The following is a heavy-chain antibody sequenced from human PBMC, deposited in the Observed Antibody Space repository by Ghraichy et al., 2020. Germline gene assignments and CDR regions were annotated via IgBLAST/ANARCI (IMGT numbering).Heavy chain of an antibody. Sequence: SETLSLTCTVSGGSISSYYWSWIRQPPGKGLEWIGYIYYSGSTNYNPSLKSRVTISVDTSKNQFSLKLSSVTAADTAVYYCARGYVGYCSGGSCYRVSHYYYYGMDVWGQGTTVTVSS. D-gene: IGHD2-15*01. CDR2: IYYSGST. V-gene: IGHV4-59*12. CDR3: ARGYVGYCSGGSCYRVSHYYYYGMDV. J-gene: IGHJ6*02. CDR1: GGSISSYY.